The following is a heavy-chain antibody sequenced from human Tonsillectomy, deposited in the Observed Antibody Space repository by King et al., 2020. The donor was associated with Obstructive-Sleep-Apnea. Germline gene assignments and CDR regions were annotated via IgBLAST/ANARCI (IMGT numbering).Heavy chain of an antibody. CDR2: IYYSGST. V-gene: IGHV4-39*07. J-gene: IGHJ4*02. Sequence: QLQESGPGLVKPSETLSLTCTVSGGSISSSSDYWGWIRQPPGKGLEWIGTIYYSGSTYYNPSLKSRVTISVDTSKNQFSLKLSSVTAADTAVYSCARDHGQDFWSGYYTHDWGQGTLVTVSS. D-gene: IGHD3-3*01. CDR1: GGSISSSSDY. CDR3: ARDHGQDFWSGYYTHD.